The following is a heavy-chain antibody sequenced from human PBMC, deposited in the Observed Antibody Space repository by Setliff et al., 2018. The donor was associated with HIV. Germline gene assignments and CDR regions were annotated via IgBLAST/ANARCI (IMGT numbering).Heavy chain of an antibody. D-gene: IGHD3-9*01. CDR3: ARAIVKTGYHTKSRVFDY. J-gene: IGHJ4*02. V-gene: IGHV4-34*01. CDR2: VNLPKAL. Sequence: SETLSLTCAVYGGSLNDYSWNWIRQSPGKGLEWIGEVNLPKALNYNPSLESRITISVDTSKKQFSLDLSSVTAADTAVYFCARAIVKTGYHTKSRVFDYWGQGTLVTVSS. CDR1: GGSLNDYS.